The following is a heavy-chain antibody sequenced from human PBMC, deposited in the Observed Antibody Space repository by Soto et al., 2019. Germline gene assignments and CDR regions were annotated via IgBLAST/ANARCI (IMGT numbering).Heavy chain of an antibody. V-gene: IGHV3-7*03. Sequence: EVQLVESGGGLVQPGGSLRLSCVASGFTFISSFMGWVRQAPGKGLEWVTNINQDGGGTYYVDSVEGRFTISRDNAKESLYLQMNSLRGEDTAVYYCARYVRGSGRYFFDYWGQGTLVTVSS. CDR1: GFTFISSF. CDR2: INQDGGGT. J-gene: IGHJ4*02. D-gene: IGHD6-19*01. CDR3: ARYVRGSGRYFFDY.